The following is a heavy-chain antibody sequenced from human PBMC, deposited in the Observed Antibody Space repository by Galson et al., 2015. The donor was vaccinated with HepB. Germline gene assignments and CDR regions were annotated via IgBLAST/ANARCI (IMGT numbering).Heavy chain of an antibody. CDR3: ARRSYWYYVYYYYYGMDV. CDR2: IKQDGSEK. CDR1: GFTFSSYW. J-gene: IGHJ6*02. D-gene: IGHD3-10*02. Sequence: SLRLSCATSGFTFSSYWMSWVRQAPGKGLEWVANIKQDGSEKYYVDSVKGRFTISRDNAKNSLYLQMSSLRAEDTAVYYCARRSYWYYVYYYYYGMDVWGQGTTVTVSS. V-gene: IGHV3-7*03.